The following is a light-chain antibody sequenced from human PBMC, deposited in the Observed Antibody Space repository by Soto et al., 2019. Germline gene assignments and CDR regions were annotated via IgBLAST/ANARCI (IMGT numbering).Light chain of an antibody. V-gene: IGKV1-39*01. CDR2: AAS. Sequence: DIQMTQSPSSLSASVGDRVTITCRASQSISSYLNWYQQKPGKAPKLLIYAASSLQSGVPSRFSGSGSGTDFTLTISSLQPEDFATYYCHQSFSPLTFGGGTPQLTFGGGTKVDIK. J-gene: IGKJ4*01. CDR3: HQSFSPLTFGGGTPQLT. CDR1: QSISSY.